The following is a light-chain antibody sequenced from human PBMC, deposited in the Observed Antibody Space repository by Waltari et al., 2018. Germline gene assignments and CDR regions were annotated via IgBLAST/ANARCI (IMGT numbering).Light chain of an antibody. CDR3: QQYYSTPYT. Sequence: DIVMTQSPDSLAVSLGERATINCKSSQNVLYSSNNKNYLAWYQQKPGQSPNLLIYWASTRESGVPERFSGSGSGTDFTLTISSLQAEDVAVYYCQQYYSTPYTFGQGTKLEIK. CDR2: WAS. J-gene: IGKJ2*01. CDR1: QNVLYSSNNKNY. V-gene: IGKV4-1*01.